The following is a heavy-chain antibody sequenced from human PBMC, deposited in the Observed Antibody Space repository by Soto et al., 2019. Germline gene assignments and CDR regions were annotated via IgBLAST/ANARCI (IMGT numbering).Heavy chain of an antibody. V-gene: IGHV3-48*01. J-gene: IGHJ1*01. D-gene: IGHD4-17*01. CDR2: ISSSSSTI. Sequence: PGGSLRLSGSASGFTLSSYSMNWVRQAPGKGLEWVSYISSSSSTIYYADSVKGRFTISRDNAKNSLYLQMNSLRAEDPAVYYCARGLYGDPSDYFQYWGQGNLLTVS. CDR1: GFTLSSYS. CDR3: ARGLYGDPSDYFQY.